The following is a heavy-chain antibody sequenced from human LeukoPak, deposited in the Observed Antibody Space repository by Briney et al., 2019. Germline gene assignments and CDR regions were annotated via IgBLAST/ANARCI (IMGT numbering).Heavy chain of an antibody. V-gene: IGHV4-30-2*01. CDR2: IYHSGST. Sequence: SSQTLSLTCAVSGGSISSGGYSWSWIRQPPGKGLEWLGYIYHSGSTYYNPSRKSRVTISVDRSKNQFSLKLSSVTAADTAVYYCARGSGSGSSPFDIWGQGTMVTVSS. CDR3: ARGSGSGSSPFDI. CDR1: GGSISSGGYS. D-gene: IGHD1-26*01. J-gene: IGHJ3*02.